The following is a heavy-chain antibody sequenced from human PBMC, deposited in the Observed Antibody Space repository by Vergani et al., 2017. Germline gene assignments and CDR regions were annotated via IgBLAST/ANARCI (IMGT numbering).Heavy chain of an antibody. J-gene: IGHJ6*03. D-gene: IGHD2-2*01. CDR3: ARAVVVVPAAIHYYYYYMDV. CDR2: IIPIFGTA. V-gene: IGHV1-69*01. Sequence: QVQLVQSGAEVKKPGSSVKVSCKAYGGTFSSYAISWVRQAPGQGLEWMGGIIPIFGTANYAQKFQGRVTITADESTSTAYMELSSLRSEDTAVYYCARAVVVVPAAIHYYYYYMDVWGKGTTVTVSS. CDR1: GGTFSSYA.